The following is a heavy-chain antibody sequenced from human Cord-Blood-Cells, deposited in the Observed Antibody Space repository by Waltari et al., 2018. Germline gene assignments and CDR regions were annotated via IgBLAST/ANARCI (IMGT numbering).Heavy chain of an antibody. Sequence: EVQLVESGGGLVQPGVSLRLSCAASGFTFSSYWMRWVRQAPGKGLEWVANIKQDGSEKYYVDSVKGRFTISRDNAKNSLYLQMNSLRAEDTAVYYCARRSTSCTFDYWGQGTLVTVSS. V-gene: IGHV3-7*01. CDR2: IKQDGSEK. CDR3: ARRSTSCTFDY. D-gene: IGHD2-2*01. J-gene: IGHJ4*02. CDR1: GFTFSSYW.